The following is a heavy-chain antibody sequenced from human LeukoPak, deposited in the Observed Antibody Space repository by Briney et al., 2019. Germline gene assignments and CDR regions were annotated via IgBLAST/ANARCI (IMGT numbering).Heavy chain of an antibody. CDR1: GYSISSGYY. V-gene: IGHV4-38-2*01. Sequence: SETLSLTCAVSGYSISSGYYWGWIRQPPGKGLEWIGSIYHSGSTYYNPSLKSRVTISVDTSKNQFSLKLSSVTAADTAVYYCARGGTGNWFDPWGPGNLVTVSS. CDR2: IYHSGST. D-gene: IGHD1-1*01. J-gene: IGHJ5*02. CDR3: ARGGTGNWFDP.